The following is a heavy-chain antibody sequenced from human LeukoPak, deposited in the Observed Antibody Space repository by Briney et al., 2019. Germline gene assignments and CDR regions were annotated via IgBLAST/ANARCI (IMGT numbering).Heavy chain of an antibody. J-gene: IGHJ4*02. V-gene: IGHV4-39*07. Sequence: SSETLSLTCTVSGGSISSSSYYWGWIRQPPGKGLEWIGSIYYSGSTYYNPSLKSRVTISVDTSKNQFSLKLSSVTAADTAVYYCAREGVATIPFDYWGQGTLVTVSS. D-gene: IGHD5-12*01. CDR3: AREGVATIPFDY. CDR2: IYYSGST. CDR1: GGSISSSSYY.